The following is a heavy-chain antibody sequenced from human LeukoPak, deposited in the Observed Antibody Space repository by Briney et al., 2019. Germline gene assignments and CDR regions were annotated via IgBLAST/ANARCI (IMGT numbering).Heavy chain of an antibody. CDR2: INHSGST. CDR1: GGSFSGYY. CDR3: ARANTVLGYCSSTSCYDNWFDP. Sequence: PSETLSLTCAVYGGSFSGYYWSWIRQPPGKGLEWIGEINHSGSTNYNPSLKSRVTISVDTSKNQFSLKLSSVTAADTAVYYCARANTVLGYCSSTSCYDNWFDPWGQGTLVTVSS. J-gene: IGHJ5*02. D-gene: IGHD2-2*01. V-gene: IGHV4-34*01.